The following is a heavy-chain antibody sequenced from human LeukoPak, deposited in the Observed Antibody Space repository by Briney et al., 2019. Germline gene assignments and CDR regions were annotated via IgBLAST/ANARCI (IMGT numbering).Heavy chain of an antibody. CDR1: GDSIISTSYY. CDR3: ARPNYCDSSGYGHAFDI. CDR2: IYYSGST. Sequence: SETLSLTCTVSGDSIISTSYYWGWVRQSPGQGLEWIGNIYYSGSTYYSPSLKSRVSISIDTSKNHFSLKLTSVTAADRAVYYCARPNYCDSSGYGHAFDIWGQGTMVTVSS. J-gene: IGHJ3*02. D-gene: IGHD3-22*01. V-gene: IGHV4-39*07.